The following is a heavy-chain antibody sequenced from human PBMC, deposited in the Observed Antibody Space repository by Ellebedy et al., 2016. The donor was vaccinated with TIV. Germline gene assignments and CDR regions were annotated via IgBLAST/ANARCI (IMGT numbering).Heavy chain of an antibody. CDR3: AGGDWGY. D-gene: IGHD2-21*02. CDR1: GFTFSSSA. J-gene: IGHJ4*02. Sequence: GESLKISCAASGFTFSSSAMSWVRQAPGRGLEWVSAIIVSGDSTHYADSVRGRFTISRDNSKNTLYLQMNSLRAEDTAVYYCAGGDWGYWGQGTLVTVSS. V-gene: IGHV3-23*01. CDR2: IIVSGDST.